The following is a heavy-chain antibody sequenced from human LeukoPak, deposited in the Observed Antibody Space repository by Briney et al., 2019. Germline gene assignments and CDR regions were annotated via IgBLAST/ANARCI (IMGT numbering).Heavy chain of an antibody. D-gene: IGHD4-17*01. CDR2: ISGSGGST. J-gene: IGHJ4*02. CDR3: AKDRSINYGERDY. Sequence: PGGSLRLSCAASGFTFSSYGMSWVRQAPGKGLEWVSVISGSGGSTYYADSVKGRFTISRDNSKNTLYLQMNSLRAEDTAVYYCAKDRSINYGERDYWGQGTLVTVSS. CDR1: GFTFSSYG. V-gene: IGHV3-23*01.